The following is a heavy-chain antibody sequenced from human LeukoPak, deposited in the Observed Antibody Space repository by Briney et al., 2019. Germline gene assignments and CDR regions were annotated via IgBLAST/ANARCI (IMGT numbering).Heavy chain of an antibody. D-gene: IGHD3-10*01. CDR1: GGSISSYY. CDR3: ARTTMVRGTCYMDV. Sequence: SETLSLTCTVSGGSISSYYWGWIRQPPGKGLEWIGYIYYSGYTNYNPSLKSRVTISVDTSKNQFSLKLSSVTAADTAVYYCARTTMVRGTCYMDVWGKGTTVTISS. CDR2: IYYSGYT. J-gene: IGHJ6*03. V-gene: IGHV4-59*01.